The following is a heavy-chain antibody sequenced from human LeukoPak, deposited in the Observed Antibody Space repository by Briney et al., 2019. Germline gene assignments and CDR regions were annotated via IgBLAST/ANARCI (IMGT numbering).Heavy chain of an antibody. V-gene: IGHV3-33*01. CDR1: GFTFSSYG. J-gene: IGHJ3*02. Sequence: GGSLRLSCAASGFTFSSYGMHWVRQAPGKGLEWVAVIWYDGSNKYYADSVKGRFTISRDNSKNTLYLQMNSLRAEDTAVYYCAQAAAAGIGMDAFDIWGQGTMVTVSS. D-gene: IGHD6-13*01. CDR2: IWYDGSNK. CDR3: AQAAAAGIGMDAFDI.